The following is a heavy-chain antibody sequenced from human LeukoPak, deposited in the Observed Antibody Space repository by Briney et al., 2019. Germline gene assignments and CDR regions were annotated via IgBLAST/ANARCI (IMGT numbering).Heavy chain of an antibody. J-gene: IGHJ4*02. CDR1: GGTCSSYA. Sequence: SVMVSCKASGGTCSSYAISWVRQAPGQGLEWMGRIIPILGIANYAQKFQGRVTITADKSTSTAYMELSSLRSEDTAVYYCAREGDILTGYPPYYFDYWGQGTLVTVSS. D-gene: IGHD3-9*01. V-gene: IGHV1-69*04. CDR2: IIPILGIA. CDR3: AREGDILTGYPPYYFDY.